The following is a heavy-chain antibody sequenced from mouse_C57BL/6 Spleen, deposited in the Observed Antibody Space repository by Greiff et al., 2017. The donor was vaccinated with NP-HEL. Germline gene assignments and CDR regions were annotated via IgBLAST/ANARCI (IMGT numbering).Heavy chain of an antibody. J-gene: IGHJ4*01. D-gene: IGHD3-2*02. V-gene: IGHV1-69*01. CDR1: GYTFTSYW. CDR2: IDPSDSYT. Sequence: VQLQQPGAELVMPGASVKLSCKASGYTFTSYWMHWVKQRPGQGLEWIGEIDPSDSYTNYNQKFKGKSTLTVDKSSSTAYMQLSSLTSEDSAVYYCARQGSSGYPYAMDYWGQGTSVTVSS. CDR3: ARQGSSGYPYAMDY.